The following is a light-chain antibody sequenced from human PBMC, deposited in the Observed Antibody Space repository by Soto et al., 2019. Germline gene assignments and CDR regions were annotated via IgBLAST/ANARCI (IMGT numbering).Light chain of an antibody. CDR2: DAS. CDR1: QGVSTY. CDR3: QQRSNWPPLT. V-gene: IGKV3-11*01. Sequence: EVVLTQSPATLSLSPGERATLSCRASQGVSTYLAWYQQKPGQAPRLLIYDASNRATGIPARFSGSGSGTDFTLTNNSLEPEDSAVYYCQQRSNWPPLTFGGGTKVEIK. J-gene: IGKJ4*01.